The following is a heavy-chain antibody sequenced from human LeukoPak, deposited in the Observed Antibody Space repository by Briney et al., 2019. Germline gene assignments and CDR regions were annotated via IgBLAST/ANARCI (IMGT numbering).Heavy chain of an antibody. V-gene: IGHV3-23*01. D-gene: IGHD3-3*01. CDR2: ISGSGGTT. Sequence: PGGSLRLSCAASGFIFSNYAMTWVRQAPGKGLEWISGISGSGGTTKYADSVMGRFSISRDNSKNTLYVQMNSLRAEDTAVYYCAKDARYDFWSGYYIREYYFDYWGQGTLVTVSS. CDR3: AKDARYDFWSGYYIREYYFDY. CDR1: GFIFSNYA. J-gene: IGHJ4*02.